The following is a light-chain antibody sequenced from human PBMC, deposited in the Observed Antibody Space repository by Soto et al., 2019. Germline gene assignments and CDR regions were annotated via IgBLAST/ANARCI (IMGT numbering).Light chain of an antibody. Sequence: EIVMTQSPATLSVSPGERAILSCRASKSVSNNLAWYQQKPGQAPRLLIYGASTRATGIPARFSGSGSGTEFTLSISSLQSEDFXXXXXXXXXXXPXLTFGGGTKVEIK. J-gene: IGKJ4*01. CDR2: GAS. CDR1: KSVSNN. V-gene: IGKV3-15*01. CDR3: XXXXXXPXLT.